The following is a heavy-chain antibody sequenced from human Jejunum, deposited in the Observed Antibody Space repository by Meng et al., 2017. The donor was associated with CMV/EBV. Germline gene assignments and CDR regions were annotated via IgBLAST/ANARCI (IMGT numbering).Heavy chain of an antibody. Sequence: ASGAAFSNFAIAWVRQAPGQGLEWMGGIIPIVDIANYAQRFQGRVTITADKSTTTAYMELSRLRSEDTAVYYCARRGNYYGSNWFDPWGQGTLVTVSS. CDR2: IIPIVDIA. J-gene: IGHJ5*02. CDR3: ARRGNYYGSNWFDP. D-gene: IGHD3-10*01. V-gene: IGHV1-69*10. CDR1: GAAFSNFA.